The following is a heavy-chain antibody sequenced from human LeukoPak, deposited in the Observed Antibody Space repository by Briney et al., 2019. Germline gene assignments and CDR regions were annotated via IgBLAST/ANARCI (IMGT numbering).Heavy chain of an antibody. CDR1: GYTFTSYD. V-gene: IGHV1-8*02. J-gene: IGHJ6*03. CDR3: ARGQITTDYYYYMDV. CDR2: MNPNSGNT. Sequence: GASVKVSCKASGYTFTSYDINWVRQATGQGLEWMGWMNPNSGNTGYAQKFQGRVTITADESTSTANMELSSLRSEDTAAYYCARGQITTDYYYYMDVWGKGTTVTISS. D-gene: IGHD3-22*01.